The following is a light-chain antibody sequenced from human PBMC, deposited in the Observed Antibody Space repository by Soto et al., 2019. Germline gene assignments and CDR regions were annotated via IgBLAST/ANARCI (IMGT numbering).Light chain of an antibody. CDR3: QQYNNWPWT. J-gene: IGKJ1*01. CDR2: GAS. Sequence: EIVMTQSPVTLSLSPGGRATLSWRASQRISETLAWYQQKPGQAPRLLIHGASTRAPGFPARFSGSGSGTDFTLTISSLQYEDFAVYYCQQYNNWPWTFGQGTKVDIK. CDR1: QRISET. V-gene: IGKV3-15*01.